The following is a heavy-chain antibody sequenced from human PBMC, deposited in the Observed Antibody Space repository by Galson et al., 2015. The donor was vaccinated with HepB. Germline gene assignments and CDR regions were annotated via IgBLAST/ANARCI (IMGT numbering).Heavy chain of an antibody. CDR3: ARDQGDTYGPDY. CDR2: INGDGGTI. J-gene: IGHJ4*02. CDR1: GFSFDDYT. Sequence: SLRLSCAASGFSFDDYTMFWVRQAPGKGLEWVSLINGDGGTIYYADSVKGRFTVSRDNSKKSLSLQMKSLRSEDTALYFCARDQGDTYGPDYWGQGTLVTVSS. V-gene: IGHV3-43*01. D-gene: IGHD2-8*01.